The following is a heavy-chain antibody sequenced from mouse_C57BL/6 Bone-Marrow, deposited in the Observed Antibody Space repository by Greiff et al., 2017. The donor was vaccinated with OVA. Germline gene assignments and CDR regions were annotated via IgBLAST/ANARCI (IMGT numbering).Heavy chain of an antibody. V-gene: IGHV5-6*01. D-gene: IGHD1-1*01. J-gene: IGHJ1*03. CDR3: ARHNYGSSYWYFDV. CDR1: GFTFSSYG. CDR2: ISSGGSYT. Sequence: EVQRVESGGDLVKPGGSLKLSCAASGFTFSSYGMSWVRQTPDKRLEWVATISSGGSYTYYPDSVKGRFTISRDNAKNTLYLQMSSLNSEDTAMYYCARHNYGSSYWYFDVWGTGTTVTVSS.